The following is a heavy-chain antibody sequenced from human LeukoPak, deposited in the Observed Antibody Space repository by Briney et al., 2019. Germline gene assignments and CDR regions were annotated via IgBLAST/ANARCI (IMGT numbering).Heavy chain of an antibody. V-gene: IGHV1-2*02. CDR2: INPNSGRT. D-gene: IGHD1-7*01. Sequence: ASVKVSCKASGYTFTSYYMHWVRQAPGQGLEWMGWINPNSGRTNYAQKFQGRVTMTRDTSISTAYMELSRLRSDDTAVYYCASVSWNYENWFDPWGQGTLVTVSS. J-gene: IGHJ5*02. CDR1: GYTFTSYY. CDR3: ASVSWNYENWFDP.